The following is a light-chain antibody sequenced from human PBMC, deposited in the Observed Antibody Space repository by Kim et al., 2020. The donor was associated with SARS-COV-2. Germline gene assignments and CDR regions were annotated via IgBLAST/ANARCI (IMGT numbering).Light chain of an antibody. CDR1: QYISSY. Sequence: ASVGDRVTITCLASQYISSYLNWYQQKAGKAPNLLLYAASILQSGVPSRFSGSESGTDFTLTINSLQPEDFATYYCQQTYSSPRTFGQGTKVDIK. CDR2: AAS. CDR3: QQTYSSPRT. J-gene: IGKJ1*01. V-gene: IGKV1-39*01.